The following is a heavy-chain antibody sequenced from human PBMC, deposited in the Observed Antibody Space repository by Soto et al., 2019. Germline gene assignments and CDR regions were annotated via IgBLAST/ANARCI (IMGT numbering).Heavy chain of an antibody. CDR2: IHPKSGGR. V-gene: IGHV1-2*02. CDR3: ARENYYYDY. CDR1: GYNFINYY. Sequence: QVQLVQSGAEVKKPGASVKVSCKASGYNFINYYMHWVRQAPGQGLEWMGWIHPKSGGRYYAQKFQGRITMTRDTSITTVYVELSSLTSDDTAVYYCARENYYYDYWGQGTLVTVSS. D-gene: IGHD1-7*01. J-gene: IGHJ4*02.